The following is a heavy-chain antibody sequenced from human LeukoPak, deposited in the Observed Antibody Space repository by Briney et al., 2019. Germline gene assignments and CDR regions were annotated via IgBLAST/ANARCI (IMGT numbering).Heavy chain of an antibody. CDR2: INHSGST. V-gene: IGHV4-34*01. J-gene: IGHJ4*02. D-gene: IGHD3-10*01. Sequence: QPSETLSLTCAVYGGSFSGYYWSWIRQPPGKGLEWIGEINHSGSTNYNPSLKSRVTISVDTSKNQFSLKLSSVTAADTAVYYCARRRTLSMVRRSGKYYFDYWGQGTLVTVSS. CDR1: GGSFSGYY. CDR3: ARRRTLSMVRRSGKYYFDY.